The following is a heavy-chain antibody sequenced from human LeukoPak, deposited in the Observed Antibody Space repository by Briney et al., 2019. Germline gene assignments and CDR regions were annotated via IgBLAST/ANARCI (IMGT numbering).Heavy chain of an antibody. Sequence: GGSLSLSCAASGLTFSSYWMSGVRQAPGRGEEWVANIKQDGSEKYYVDSVKGRFTISRDNVKNSLYLQMNTLRAEDTAVYYCAREIGQGYYMDVWGKGTTVTVSS. CDR2: IKQDGSEK. V-gene: IGHV3-7*01. CDR3: AREIGQGYYMDV. CDR1: GLTFSSYW. D-gene: IGHD2-21*01. J-gene: IGHJ6*03.